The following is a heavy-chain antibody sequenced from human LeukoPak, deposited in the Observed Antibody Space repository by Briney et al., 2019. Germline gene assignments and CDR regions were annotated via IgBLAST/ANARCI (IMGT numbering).Heavy chain of an antibody. CDR2: VFHTGST. D-gene: IGHD5-18*01. CDR3: ARANTAMVFMDV. J-gene: IGHJ6*03. Sequence: SETLSLTCTVSGGSIDTYYWNWIRQPPGKGLEWIGYVFHTGSTNYNPSLKSRVTISVDTSKNQFSLKLSSVTAADTAVYYCARANTAMVFMDVWGKGTTVTVSS. CDR1: GGSIDTYY. V-gene: IGHV4-59*12.